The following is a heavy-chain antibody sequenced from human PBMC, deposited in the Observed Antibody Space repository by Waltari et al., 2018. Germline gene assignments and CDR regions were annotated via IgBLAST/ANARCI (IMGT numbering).Heavy chain of an antibody. V-gene: IGHV1-24*01. CDR2: FDPEDGQT. Sequence: QVQLVQSGAEVKKPGASVKVSCKVYGYTLTELSMHWVRQAPGKGFEWMRVFDPEDGQTIYAQTCQGRVTITEDTSTDTAYMELSSLRSEDTAVYYCATGGGAAIDWFDPWGQGTLVTVSS. CDR1: GYTLTELS. D-gene: IGHD2-2*02. CDR3: ATGGGAAIDWFDP. J-gene: IGHJ5*02.